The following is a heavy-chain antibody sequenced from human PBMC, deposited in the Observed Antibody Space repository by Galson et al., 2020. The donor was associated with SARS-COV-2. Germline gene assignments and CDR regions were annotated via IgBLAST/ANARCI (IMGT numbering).Heavy chain of an antibody. V-gene: IGHV1-24*01. J-gene: IGHJ3*02. D-gene: IGHD3-10*01. CDR2: FHPEDGEI. CDR3: AILGFGYAFEM. CDR1: GYTLNALS. Sequence: ASVTVSCQVSGYTLNALSIHWVRQAPGQGLEWMGGFHPEDGEIVYAQSFQRRLILTEDTSTDTAYMELSSLRPEDTAVYYCAILGFGYAFEMWGQGTVVTVSS.